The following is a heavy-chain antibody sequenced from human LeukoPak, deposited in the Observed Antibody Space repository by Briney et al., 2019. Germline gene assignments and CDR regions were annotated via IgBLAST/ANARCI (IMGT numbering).Heavy chain of an antibody. CDR2: INHSGST. CDR1: GGSFSGYY. J-gene: IGHJ5*02. Sequence: SETLSPTCAVYGGSFSGYYWSWIRQPPGKGLEWIGEINHSGSTNYNPSLKSRVTISVDTSKNQFSLKLSSVTAADTAVYYCARVASSYDILTGYYIYWFDPWGQGTLVTVSS. D-gene: IGHD3-9*01. CDR3: ARVASSYDILTGYYIYWFDP. V-gene: IGHV4-34*01.